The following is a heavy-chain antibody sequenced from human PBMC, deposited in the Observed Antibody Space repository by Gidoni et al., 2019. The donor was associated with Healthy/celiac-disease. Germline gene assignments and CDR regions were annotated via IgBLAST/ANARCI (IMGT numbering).Heavy chain of an antibody. D-gene: IGHD3-10*01. CDR1: GFTFSDYY. V-gene: IGHV3-11*01. CDR2: ISSSGSTI. Sequence: QVQLVESGGGLVKPGGSLRLSCAASGFTFSDYYISWIRHAPGKGLEWVSYISSSGSTIYYAVSVKGRFTISRDNAKNSLYLQMNSLRAEDTAVYYCARNQFMVRGVKAYYYGMDVWGQGTTVTVSS. CDR3: ARNQFMVRGVKAYYYGMDV. J-gene: IGHJ6*02.